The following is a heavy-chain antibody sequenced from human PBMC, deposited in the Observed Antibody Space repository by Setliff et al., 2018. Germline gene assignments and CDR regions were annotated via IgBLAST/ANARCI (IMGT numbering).Heavy chain of an antibody. Sequence: PSETLSLTCTVSGVSISANHYWGWIRQPPGKGPEWIGSISYGGNTYYNPSLNSRVTISADTSKNQFSVRLNSVTAADTAVYYCARQPYSTTYYYYYYYMDVWGKGTTVTVSS. J-gene: IGHJ6*03. CDR3: ARQPYSTTYYYYYYYMDV. CDR1: GVSISANHY. V-gene: IGHV4-39*01. CDR2: ISYGGNT. D-gene: IGHD6-13*01.